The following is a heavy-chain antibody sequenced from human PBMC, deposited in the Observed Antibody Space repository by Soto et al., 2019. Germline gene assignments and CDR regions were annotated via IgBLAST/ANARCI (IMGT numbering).Heavy chain of an antibody. CDR1: GYTFTSYG. Sequence: ASVKVSCKASGYTFTSYGISWVRQAPGRGLEWMGWISAYNGNTNYAQKLQGRVTMTTDTSTSTAYMELRSLRSDDTAVYYCARESGIAVAGNAFDIWGQGTMVTVSS. D-gene: IGHD6-19*01. J-gene: IGHJ3*02. V-gene: IGHV1-18*01. CDR2: ISAYNGNT. CDR3: ARESGIAVAGNAFDI.